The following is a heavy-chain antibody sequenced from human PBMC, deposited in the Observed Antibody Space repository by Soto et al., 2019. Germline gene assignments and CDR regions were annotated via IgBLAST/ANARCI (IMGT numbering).Heavy chain of an antibody. Sequence: EVQLLESGGGFIHPGGSLRLSCAASGFSFSSFAMNWVRQAPGKGLEWVSIIRGSADSTFYADSVKGRFTISRDNSKSTLYLPINSLRAEDTAVYYCAKTRGAMIYAISVYGMDVWGQGTTVTVSS. J-gene: IGHJ6*02. CDR2: IRGSADST. CDR1: GFSFSSFA. D-gene: IGHD2-8*01. V-gene: IGHV3-23*01. CDR3: AKTRGAMIYAISVYGMDV.